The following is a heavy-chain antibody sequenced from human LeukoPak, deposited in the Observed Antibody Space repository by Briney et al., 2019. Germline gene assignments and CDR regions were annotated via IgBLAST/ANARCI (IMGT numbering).Heavy chain of an antibody. CDR1: GGSISSYY. Sequence: PSETLSLTCTVSGGSISSYYWSWIRQPPGKGLEWIGYIYYSGSTNYNPSLKSRVTISVDTSKNQFSLKLSSVTAADTAVYYCARHDSSGYRTRWGQGTLVTVSS. D-gene: IGHD3-22*01. CDR3: ARHDSSGYRTR. CDR2: IYYSGST. J-gene: IGHJ4*02. V-gene: IGHV4-59*01.